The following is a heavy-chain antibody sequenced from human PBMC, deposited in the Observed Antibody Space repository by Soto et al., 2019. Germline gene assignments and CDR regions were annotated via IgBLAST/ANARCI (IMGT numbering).Heavy chain of an antibody. D-gene: IGHD3-10*01. CDR1: GYSFTSYW. CDR2: IYPGDSDT. CDR3: ARRIKAGSGSYYNSVGDNWFDP. V-gene: IGHV5-51*01. Sequence: PGESLKISCKGSGYSFTSYWIGWVRQMPGKGLEWMGIIYPGDSDTRYSPSFQGQVTISADKSISTAYLQWSSLKASDTAMYYCARRIKAGSGSYYNSVGDNWFDPWGQGTLVTVS. J-gene: IGHJ5*02.